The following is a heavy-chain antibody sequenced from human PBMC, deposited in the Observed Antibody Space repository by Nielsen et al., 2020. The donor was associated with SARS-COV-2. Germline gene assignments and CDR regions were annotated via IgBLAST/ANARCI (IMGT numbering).Heavy chain of an antibody. V-gene: IGHV4-34*01. J-gene: IGHJ4*02. CDR3: ARRRGYSGYDWEVYYFDY. Sequence: SETLSLTCAVYGGSFSGYYWSWIRQPPGKGQEWIGTIYYSGSTYYNPSLKSRVTISVDTSKNQFSLRLSSVTAADTAVYYCARRRGYSGYDWEVYYFDYWGQGTLVTVSS. CDR1: GGSFSGYY. CDR2: IYYSGST. D-gene: IGHD5-12*01.